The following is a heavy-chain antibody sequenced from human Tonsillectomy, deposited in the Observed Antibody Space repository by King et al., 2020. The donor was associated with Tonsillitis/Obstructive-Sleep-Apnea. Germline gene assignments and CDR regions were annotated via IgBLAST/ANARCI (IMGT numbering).Heavy chain of an antibody. D-gene: IGHD1-7*01. CDR3: AKKQGTTAFDF. CDR1: GYIFTTYW. CDR2: IYPGDSDT. V-gene: IGHV5-51*01. J-gene: IGHJ3*01. Sequence: QLVQSGAEVKKPGESLKISCQASGYIFTTYWIGWVRQMPGKGLEWMGIIYPGDSDTTYSPSFEGHVTISADKSISTAYLQWNSLKASDTAMYYCAKKQGTTAFDFWGQGTMVTVSS.